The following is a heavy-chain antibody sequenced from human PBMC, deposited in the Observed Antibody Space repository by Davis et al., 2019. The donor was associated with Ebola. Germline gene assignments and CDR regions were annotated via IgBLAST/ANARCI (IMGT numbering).Heavy chain of an antibody. V-gene: IGHV1-46*01. D-gene: IGHD1-20*01. Sequence: ASVKVSCKASGYTFTSYYMHWVRQAPGQGLEWMGIINPSGGSTSYAQKFQGRVTITADESTSTAYMELSSLRSEDTAVYYCARVTGTTAGYYWGQGTLVTVSS. CDR2: INPSGGST. CDR1: GYTFTSYY. CDR3: ARVTGTTAGYY. J-gene: IGHJ4*02.